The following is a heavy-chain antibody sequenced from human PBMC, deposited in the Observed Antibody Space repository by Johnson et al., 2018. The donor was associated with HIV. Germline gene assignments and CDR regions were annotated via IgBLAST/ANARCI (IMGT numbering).Heavy chain of an antibody. D-gene: IGHD3-10*01. CDR2: IYSGGST. Sequence: VQLVESGGGLVKPGGSLRLSCAASGFTVSSNYMSWVRQAPGKGLEWVSVIYSGGSTYYADSVKGRFTISRDNSKNTLYLQMNSLRAEDTAVYYCARDASYYGSANDAFDIWGQGTMVTVSS. CDR1: GFTVSSNY. CDR3: ARDASYYGSANDAFDI. J-gene: IGHJ3*02. V-gene: IGHV3-66*01.